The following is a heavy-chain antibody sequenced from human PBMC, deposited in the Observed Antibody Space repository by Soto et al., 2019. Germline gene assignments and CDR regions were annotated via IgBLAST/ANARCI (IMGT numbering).Heavy chain of an antibody. CDR1: GFTFSSYS. CDR2: ISSSSNYT. D-gene: IGHD2-8*01. V-gene: IGHV3-21*04. CDR3: AKVRLTDYLRYAPHL. Sequence: PGGSLRLSCAASGFTFSSYSMNWVRQAPGKGLEWVSSISSSSNYTYYADSVKGRFTISRDNSQNTVFLQMNSLRAEDTAIYFCAKVRLTDYLRYAPHLWGQGTLVTVSS. J-gene: IGHJ3*01.